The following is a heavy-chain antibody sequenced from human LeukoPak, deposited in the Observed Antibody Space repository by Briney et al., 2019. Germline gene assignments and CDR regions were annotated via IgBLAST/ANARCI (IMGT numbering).Heavy chain of an antibody. CDR1: GFTFSSYA. V-gene: IGHV3-23*01. Sequence: GGSLRLSCAASGFTFSSYAMSWVRQAPGKGLEWVSAISSSGGSTYYADSVKGRFTISRDNSKNTLSLQMNSLRAEDTAVYYCARDSSTTVTGAFDIWGQGTMVTVSS. J-gene: IGHJ3*02. CDR2: ISSSGGST. D-gene: IGHD4-17*01. CDR3: ARDSSTTVTGAFDI.